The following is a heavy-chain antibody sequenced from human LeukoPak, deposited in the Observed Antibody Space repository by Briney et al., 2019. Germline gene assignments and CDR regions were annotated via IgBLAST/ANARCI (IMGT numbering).Heavy chain of an antibody. D-gene: IGHD5-24*01. J-gene: IGHJ5*02. V-gene: IGHV1-69*13. CDR3: ARVRDSRNWFDP. Sequence: ASVKVSCKAFRGAFSSSAISWVRQAPGQGLEWVGSIIPILDKTNSAQKFQGRVTLTADESANTAYMELSSLRSDDTAVYFCARVRDSRNWFDPWGQGTLVTVSS. CDR2: IIPILDKT. CDR1: RGAFSSSA.